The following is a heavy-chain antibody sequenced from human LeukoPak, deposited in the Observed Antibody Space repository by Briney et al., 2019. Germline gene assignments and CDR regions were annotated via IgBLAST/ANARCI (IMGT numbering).Heavy chain of an antibody. CDR1: GFTFRSYW. Sequence: GGSLRLSCAASGFTFRSYWMHWVRQAPGKGLEWVAVISYDGSNKYYADSVKGRFTISRDNSKNTLYLQMNSLRAEDTAVYYCAKDLAVAGVVYYYYGMDVWGQGTTVTVSS. V-gene: IGHV3-30*18. D-gene: IGHD6-19*01. J-gene: IGHJ6*02. CDR3: AKDLAVAGVVYYYYGMDV. CDR2: ISYDGSNK.